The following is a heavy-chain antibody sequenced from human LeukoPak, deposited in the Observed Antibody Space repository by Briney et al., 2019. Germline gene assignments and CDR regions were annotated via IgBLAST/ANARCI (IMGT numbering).Heavy chain of an antibody. CDR1: GYTFTCYY. J-gene: IGHJ4*02. CDR2: INPNSGGT. Sequence: ASVKVSCKASGYTFTCYYMHWVRQAPGQGLEWMGWINPNSGGTNYAQKFQGRVTMTRDTSISTAYMELSRLRSDDTAVYYCARSAGLKSTYYDYVWGSYRYPSDFDYWGQGTLVTVSS. CDR3: ARSAGLKSTYYDYVWGSYRYPSDFDY. V-gene: IGHV1-2*02. D-gene: IGHD3-16*02.